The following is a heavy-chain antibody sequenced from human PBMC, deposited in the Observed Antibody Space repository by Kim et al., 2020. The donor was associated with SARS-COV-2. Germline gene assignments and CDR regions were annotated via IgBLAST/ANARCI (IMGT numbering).Heavy chain of an antibody. Sequence: SETLSLTCTVSGGSVSSGTYYWGWIRQPPGKGLEWVGSIYYSGSPYYNPSFKSRVTISIDTSKNQLSLKVSSVTAADTAAYYCARASTGRWYVMDFFDPWCQGTLVTVSS. CDR1: GGSVSSGTYY. V-gene: IGHV4-39*01. CDR3: ARASTGRWYVMDFFDP. D-gene: IGHD6-13*01. CDR2: IYYSGSP. J-gene: IGHJ5*02.